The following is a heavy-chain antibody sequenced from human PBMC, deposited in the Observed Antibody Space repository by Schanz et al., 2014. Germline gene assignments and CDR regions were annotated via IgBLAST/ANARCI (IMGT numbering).Heavy chain of an antibody. V-gene: IGHV4-39*01. J-gene: IGHJ4*02. CDR1: GGSISDSGAY. CDR3: ARHNRVWFGKEGC. CDR2: LFYGGSK. Sequence: QLQMQTSGPGLVRPWETLSLTCTVSGGSISDSGAYWGWFRQTPGKGLEWIANLFYGGSKYYNPSFESRVTMPVDASNNKYSLRVGSVTAADTGVYYCARHNRVWFGKEGCWGQGTLVTVSS. D-gene: IGHD3-10*01.